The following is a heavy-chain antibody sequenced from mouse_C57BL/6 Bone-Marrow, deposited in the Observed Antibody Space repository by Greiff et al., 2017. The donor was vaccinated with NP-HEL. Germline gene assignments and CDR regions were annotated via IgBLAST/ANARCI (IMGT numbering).Heavy chain of an antibody. CDR3: ERTARGGYVVLAW. J-gene: IGHJ3*01. CDR1: GYTFTSYW. Sequence: QVQLQQPGAELVKPGASVKLSCKASGYTFTSYWMHWVKQRPGRGLEWIGRIDPNSGGTKYNEKFKSKATLTVDKPSSTAYMQLSSLGEEGCAVGEGERTARGGYVVLAWGGQGTLVTVSA. D-gene: IGHD3-2*02. V-gene: IGHV1-72*01. CDR2: IDPNSGGT.